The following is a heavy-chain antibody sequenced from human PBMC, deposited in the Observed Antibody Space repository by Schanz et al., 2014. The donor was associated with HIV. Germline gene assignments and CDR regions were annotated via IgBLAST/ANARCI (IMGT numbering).Heavy chain of an antibody. CDR3: ARDSPVAAGTLDY. CDR2: IIPIFDTP. Sequence: QVQLVQSGAEVKKPGSSVKVSCKASGGTFTSYAISWVRQAPGQGLEWMGGIIPIFDTPNYAQKFQGRATITADESTSTAYMELSSLRSEDTAVYYCARDSPVAAGTLDYWGQGTLVTVSS. V-gene: IGHV1-69*01. D-gene: IGHD6-13*01. J-gene: IGHJ4*02. CDR1: GGTFTSYA.